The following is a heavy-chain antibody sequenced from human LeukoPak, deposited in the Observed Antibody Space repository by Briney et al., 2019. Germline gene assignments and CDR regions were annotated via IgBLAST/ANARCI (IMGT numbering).Heavy chain of an antibody. CDR1: GYNFTSYW. J-gene: IGHJ4*02. Sequence: GESLNLSCKGSGYNFTSYWIGWARQMPGKGLDWMGIIYPGESDTRYSPSFQGQVTISADKSISTDYLQWSSLKASDTAMYYCARTTSIAAPLDYWGQGTLVTVSS. CDR3: ARTTSIAAPLDY. V-gene: IGHV5-51*01. CDR2: IYPGESDT. D-gene: IGHD6-6*01.